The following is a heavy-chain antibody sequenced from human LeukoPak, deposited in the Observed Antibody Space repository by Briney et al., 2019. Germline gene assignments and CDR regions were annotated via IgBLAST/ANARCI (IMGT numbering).Heavy chain of an antibody. V-gene: IGHV4-4*09. D-gene: IGHD5-18*01. J-gene: IGHJ4*02. Sequence: WIRQAPGKGLEWIGYISTSGSTNYNPSLKSRVSISLDTSNNRSSLNLNFVTAADTAVYFCASPRTSYRYTFDYWGPGALVTVSS. CDR2: ISTSGST. CDR3: ASPRTSYRYTFDY.